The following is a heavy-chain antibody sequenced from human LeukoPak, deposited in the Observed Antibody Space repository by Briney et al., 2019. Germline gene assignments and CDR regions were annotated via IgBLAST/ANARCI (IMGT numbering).Heavy chain of an antibody. CDR2: IDSSGTT. Sequence: SGTLSHTCTVSGASLSRDTYFRGWIRQSPEKGLEWIGSIDSSGTTHYNSSLKSRVVIAVDTSRNEVSLNLTSVTSADTAVYFCARHGYIQFWLYWGQGTQVIVS. CDR1: GASLSRDTYF. J-gene: IGHJ4*02. CDR3: ARHGYIQFWLY. V-gene: IGHV4-39*01. D-gene: IGHD5-24*01.